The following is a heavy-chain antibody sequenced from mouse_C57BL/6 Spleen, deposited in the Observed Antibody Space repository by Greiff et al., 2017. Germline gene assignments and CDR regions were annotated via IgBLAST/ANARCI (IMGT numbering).Heavy chain of an antibody. V-gene: IGHV1-69*01. CDR2: IDPSDSYT. CDR3: ARSDNASSSFAY. Sequence: QVQLQQPGAELVMPGASVKLSCKASGYPFTSYWLHWVKQRPGQGLEWIGEIDPSDSYTTYNQKFKGKSTLTVDKSSSTAYMPLSSLTSEDSAVYYCARSDNASSSFAYWGQGTLVTVSA. J-gene: IGHJ3*01. CDR1: GYPFTSYW. D-gene: IGHD1-1*01.